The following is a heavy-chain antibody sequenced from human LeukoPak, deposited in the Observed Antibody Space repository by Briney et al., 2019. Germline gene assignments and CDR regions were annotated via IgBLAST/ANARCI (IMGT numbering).Heavy chain of an antibody. CDR1: GFTFRNYE. D-gene: IGHD2-15*01. CDR3: ARAGIEACTGGICYFYDA. Sequence: GGSLRLSCAASGFTFRNYELNWVRQAPGKGLEWVSYVSSSGNTIYYADSVKGRFTISRDNAKNSVYLQMGSLTAEDMAVYYCARAGIEACTGGICYFYDAWGQGTVVTVSS. CDR2: VSSSGNTI. J-gene: IGHJ5*02. V-gene: IGHV3-48*03.